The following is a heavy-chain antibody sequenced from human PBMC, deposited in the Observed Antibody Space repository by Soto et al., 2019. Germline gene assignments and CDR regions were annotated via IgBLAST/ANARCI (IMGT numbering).Heavy chain of an antibody. CDR1: GASITYYY. V-gene: IGHV4-4*07. CDR2: ISSSGGT. Sequence: SETLSLTCSVSGASITYYYWSWLRQTAGKGLEWIGRISSSGGTNYNPSLQSRVAMSVDMSKKQFSLNLSSVTAADTALYFCARGPKIDDYYTMGVWGQGSSVTLAS. J-gene: IGHJ6*02. CDR3: ARGPKIDDYYTMGV.